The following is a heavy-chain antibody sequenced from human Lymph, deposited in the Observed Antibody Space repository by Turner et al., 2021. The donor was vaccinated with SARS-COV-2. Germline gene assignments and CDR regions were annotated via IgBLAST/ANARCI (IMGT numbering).Heavy chain of an antibody. CDR1: GGSFRDYY. CDR3: ARVVIAVAGTYPIQVYYYYGMDV. J-gene: IGHJ6*04. D-gene: IGHD6-19*01. Sequence: QVQLQQWGAGLLKPSETLSLTCAVDGGSFRDYYWSWIRQPPGKGLEWMGEINHSGSTNDNPSLKSRVTISVDTSKNQFSLKLNSVTAADTAVYYCARVVIAVAGTYPIQVYYYYGMDVWGKGTTVTGSS. CDR2: INHSGST. V-gene: IGHV4-34*01.